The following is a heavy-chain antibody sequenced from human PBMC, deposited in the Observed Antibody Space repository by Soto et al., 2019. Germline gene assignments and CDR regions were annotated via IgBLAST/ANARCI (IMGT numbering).Heavy chain of an antibody. D-gene: IGHD3-3*01. CDR3: ARGRGGITIFGVVIPPNWFDP. Sequence: QVQLQESGPGLVKPSQTLSLTCTVSGGSISSGDYYWSWIRQPPGKGLEGIGYIYYSGSTYYNPSLRSRVTIPVDTSKNQFSLKLSSVTAADTAVYYCARGRGGITIFGVVIPPNWFDPWGQGTLVTVSS. V-gene: IGHV4-30-4*01. CDR1: GGSISSGDYY. CDR2: IYYSGST. J-gene: IGHJ5*02.